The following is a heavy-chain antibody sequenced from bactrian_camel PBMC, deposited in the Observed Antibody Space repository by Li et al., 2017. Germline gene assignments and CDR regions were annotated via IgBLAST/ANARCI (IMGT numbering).Heavy chain of an antibody. CDR1: GDTMSTYA. CDR2: IDVDGST. V-gene: IGHV3S53*01. J-gene: IGHJ6*01. CDR3: AADVLPWATIAAMQWRIGS. D-gene: IGHD4*01. Sequence: QVQLVESGGGSVEAGGSLTLSCGVFGDTMSTYAMGWFRQAPGKEREGVAAIDVDGSTTYADSVKDRFTISKDNAKNTLYLQMNSLKPEDTAMYYCAADVLPWATIAAMQWRIGSSGQGTQVTVS.